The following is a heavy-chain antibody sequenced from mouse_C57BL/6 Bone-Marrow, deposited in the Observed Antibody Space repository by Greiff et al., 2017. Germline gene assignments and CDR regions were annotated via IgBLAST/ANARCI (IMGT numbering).Heavy chain of an antibody. CDR1: GYTFTSYG. D-gene: IGHD1-1*01. Sequence: QVQLQQSGAELARPGASVKLSCKASGYTFTSYGISWVKQRTGRGLEWIGEIYPRSGNTYYNEKFKGKATLTADKSSSTAYLELRSLTSEDSADYFCAREAYYDGSSPYYNAMDYWGQGTSVTVSS. V-gene: IGHV1-81*01. J-gene: IGHJ4*01. CDR2: IYPRSGNT. CDR3: AREAYYDGSSPYYNAMDY.